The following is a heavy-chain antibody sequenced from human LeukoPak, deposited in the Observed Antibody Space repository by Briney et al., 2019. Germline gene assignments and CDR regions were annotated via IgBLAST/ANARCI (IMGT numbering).Heavy chain of an antibody. CDR2: IYYSGST. Sequence: PSETLSLTCTVSGGFISSSGYYWGWMRQPPGKGLEWIASIYYSGSTYYNPSLKSRVTISVDTSKNQLSLKLSSLTAADTAVYYCARHEYSGSYYGLSWFDPWGQGTLVTVSS. CDR3: ARHEYSGSYYGLSWFDP. D-gene: IGHD1-26*01. V-gene: IGHV4-39*01. CDR1: GGFISSSGYY. J-gene: IGHJ5*02.